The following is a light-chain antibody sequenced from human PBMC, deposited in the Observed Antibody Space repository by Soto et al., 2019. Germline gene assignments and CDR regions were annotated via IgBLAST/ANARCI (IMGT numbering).Light chain of an antibody. CDR3: HQYYSPPFA. V-gene: IGKV4-1*01. J-gene: IGKJ3*01. CDR2: WAS. Sequence: IVMTQSPESLGVSLGERATINCKSNQTILYGSNNKNYLSWYQQKPGQPPKLLIYWASTRKYGVPERFSGSGSVTDFTLSITTLQAEDVAVYYCHQYYSPPFAVGPGTKVHL. CDR1: QTILYGSNNKNY.